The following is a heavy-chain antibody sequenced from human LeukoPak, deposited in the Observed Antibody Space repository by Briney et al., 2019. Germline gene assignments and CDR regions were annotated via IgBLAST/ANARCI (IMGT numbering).Heavy chain of an antibody. J-gene: IGHJ5*02. CDR1: GFSLSTSGVG. D-gene: IGHD3-3*01. CDR2: IYWNDDK. V-gene: IGHV2-5*01. CDR3: AHRPYDFWSGYEEPAGFDP. Sequence: SGPTLVNPTQTLTLTCTFSGFSLSTSGVGVGWIRQPPGKALEWLALIYWNDDKRYSPSLKSRLTITKDTSKNQVVLTMTNMDPVDTATYYCAHRPYDFWSGYEEPAGFDPWGQGTLVTVSS.